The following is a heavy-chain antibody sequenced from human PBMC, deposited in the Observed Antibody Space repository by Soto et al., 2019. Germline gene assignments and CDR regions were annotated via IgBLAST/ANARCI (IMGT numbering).Heavy chain of an antibody. CDR2: IYYSGST. D-gene: IGHD3-3*01. CDR3: ARQSQGDYDFWSGYSDYYYYGMDV. Sequence: SETLSLTCTVSGGSISSSSYYWGWIRQPPGKGLEWIGSIYYSGSTYYSPSLKSRVTISVDTSKNQFSLKLSSVTAADTAVYYCARQSQGDYDFWSGYSDYYYYGMDVWGQGTTVTVSS. V-gene: IGHV4-39*01. CDR1: GGSISSSSYY. J-gene: IGHJ6*02.